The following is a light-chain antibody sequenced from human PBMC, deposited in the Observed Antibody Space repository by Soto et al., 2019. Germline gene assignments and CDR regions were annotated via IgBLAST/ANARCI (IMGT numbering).Light chain of an antibody. J-gene: IGKJ2*02. Sequence: DIEMTQSPPSLSASVGDRVTITCRASQSIYHYLNWYQKKPGTAPKLLVYAADRLQSWLPSRFSGSGSGTDFTLTITNLQPADFATYYCQQSYSSPRTFGQGTELEIK. CDR1: QSIYHY. CDR2: AAD. V-gene: IGKV1-39*01. CDR3: QQSYSSPRT.